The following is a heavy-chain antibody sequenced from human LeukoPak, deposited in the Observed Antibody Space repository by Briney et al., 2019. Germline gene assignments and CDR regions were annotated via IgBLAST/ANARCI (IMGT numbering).Heavy chain of an antibody. CDR2: IYYSGST. D-gene: IGHD5-24*01. V-gene: IGHV4-39*01. Sequence: SETLSLTCTVSGDSIISSSYYWGWIRQSPGKGLEWIGSIYYSGSTTYNPSLKSRVTMSVDTSKNQFSLELSSVTAADTAVYYCARRRGGYNSFEDFDYWGQGTLVTVSS. CDR1: GDSIISSSYY. CDR3: ARRRGGYNSFEDFDY. J-gene: IGHJ4*02.